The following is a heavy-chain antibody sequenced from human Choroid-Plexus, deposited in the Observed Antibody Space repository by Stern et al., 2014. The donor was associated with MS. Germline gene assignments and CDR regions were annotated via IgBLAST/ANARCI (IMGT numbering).Heavy chain of an antibody. Sequence: QVQLVQSGGGVVQPGRPLRLSCVASGFTFGSCAMHWVRQAPGKGLEWVAGVSYDGSNKYYVDSVKGRFTISRDNSQNTRYMQMSSLRPEDTAVYYCAKDRQDLTYLFDHWGQGSLVTVSS. CDR1: GFTFGSCA. CDR2: VSYDGSNK. J-gene: IGHJ5*02. CDR3: AKDRQDLTYLFDH. D-gene: IGHD2-2*01. V-gene: IGHV3-30*18.